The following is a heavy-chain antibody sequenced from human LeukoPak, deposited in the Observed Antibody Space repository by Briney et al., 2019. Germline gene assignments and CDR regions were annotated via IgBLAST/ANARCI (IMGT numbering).Heavy chain of an antibody. Sequence: GSLRLSCAASGFTFSSYWMSWIRQPPGKGLEWIGEINHSGSTNYNPSLKSRVTISVDTSKNQFSLKLSSVTAADTAVYYCARGSIAAAGDYWGQGTLVTVSS. J-gene: IGHJ4*02. V-gene: IGHV4-34*01. CDR2: INHSGST. CDR1: GFTFSSYW. CDR3: ARGSIAAAGDY. D-gene: IGHD6-13*01.